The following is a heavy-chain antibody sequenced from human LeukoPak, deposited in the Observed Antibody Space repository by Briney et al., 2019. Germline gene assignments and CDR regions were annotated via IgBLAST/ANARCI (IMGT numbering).Heavy chain of an antibody. CDR2: ISGSGDTT. CDR1: GFIFSNYA. J-gene: IGHJ4*02. Sequence: GGSLRLSCATSGFIFSNYAVNWVRQAPGKGLEWVSIISGSGDTTYYADSVKGRFTISRDNSKNTLYLQMNSLRAEDTAVYYCAKDVSYYYGSGSYSDYWGQGTLVTVSS. D-gene: IGHD3-10*01. CDR3: AKDVSYYYGSGSYSDY. V-gene: IGHV3-23*01.